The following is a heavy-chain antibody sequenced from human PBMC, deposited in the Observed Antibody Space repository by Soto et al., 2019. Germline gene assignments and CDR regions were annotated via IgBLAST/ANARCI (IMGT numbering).Heavy chain of an antibody. V-gene: IGHV2-70*01. CDR2: INWDDDK. J-gene: IGHJ4*02. Sequence: SGPTLVNPTQTLTLTCTFSGFSLSTRAMCVSWIRQSPGKALEWLALINWDDDKYYNTSLKTRLTISKDTSKNQVVLTMTNMDPVDTATYYCARIPGYYGSHSYTFFDYWGPGTLVPVSS. D-gene: IGHD3-10*01. CDR3: ARIPGYYGSHSYTFFDY. CDR1: GFSLSTRAMC.